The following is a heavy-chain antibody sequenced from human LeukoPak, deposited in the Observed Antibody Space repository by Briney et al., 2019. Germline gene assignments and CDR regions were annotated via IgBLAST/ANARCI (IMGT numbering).Heavy chain of an antibody. CDR3: AREDVVLVDAVRYYYYGMDV. J-gene: IGHJ6*02. Sequence: GASVKVSCKASGYTFTSYDINWVRQATGQGLEWMGWMNPNSGNTGYAQKFQGRVTMTRDTSTSTVYMELSSLKSEDTAVYYCAREDVVLVDAVRYYYYGMDVWGQGTTVTVSS. D-gene: IGHD2-15*01. CDR1: GYTFTSYD. CDR2: MNPNSGNT. V-gene: IGHV1-8*01.